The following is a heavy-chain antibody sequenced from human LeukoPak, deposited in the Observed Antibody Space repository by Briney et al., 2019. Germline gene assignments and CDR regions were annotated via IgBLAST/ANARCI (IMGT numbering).Heavy chain of an antibody. CDR3: AKDYVRDGYNYGVFQN. V-gene: IGHV3-43*02. CDR1: GFTFDEHA. J-gene: IGHJ4*02. CDR2: ISGDGGST. D-gene: IGHD5-24*01. Sequence: GRSLRLSCAASGFTFDEHAMHWVRQAPGKGLEWVSLISGDGGSTYYVVSVKGRFTISRDNSKNSLYLHMNSLTTEDTALYYCAKDYVRDGYNYGVFQNWGRGTLVTVSS.